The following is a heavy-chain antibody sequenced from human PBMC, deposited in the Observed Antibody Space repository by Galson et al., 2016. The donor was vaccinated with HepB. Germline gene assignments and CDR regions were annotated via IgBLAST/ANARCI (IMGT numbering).Heavy chain of an antibody. J-gene: IGHJ6*02. CDR2: VNSNGSRT. V-gene: IGHV3-74*01. D-gene: IGHD2-2*01. CDR3: ARGPGSPVVGAFSHGWDV. Sequence: SLRLSCAASGFTFSTYSLHWVRHVPGMGLVWVSRVNSNGSRTTYVDSVKGRFTISRDNAKNTLSLQMNSLRVEDTAVYYCARGPGSPVVGAFSHGWDVWGQGATVTVSS. CDR1: GFTFSTYS.